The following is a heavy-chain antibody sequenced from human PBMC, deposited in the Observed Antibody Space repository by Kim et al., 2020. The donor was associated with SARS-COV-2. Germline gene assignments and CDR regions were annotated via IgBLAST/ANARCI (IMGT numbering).Heavy chain of an antibody. CDR3: ARRLSTRMAGRPFDS. Sequence: PSLQSRVTISVDTSKNQFSLKLSSVTAADTAVYYCARRLSTRMAGRPFDSWGQGILVTVSS. V-gene: IGHV4-39*01. J-gene: IGHJ5*01. D-gene: IGHD2-8*01.